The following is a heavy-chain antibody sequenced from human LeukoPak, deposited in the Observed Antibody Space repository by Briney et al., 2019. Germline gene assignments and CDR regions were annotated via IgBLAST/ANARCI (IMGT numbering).Heavy chain of an antibody. CDR1: GGSFSGDF. Sequence: SETLSLTCAVYGGSFSGDFWSWLRQSPGKGLEWIGYIYYSGSTNYNPSLKSRVTISVDTSKNQFSLKMTSVTAADTAVYYCARGRYGDSSSYDYWGQGTLVTVSS. J-gene: IGHJ4*02. CDR2: IYYSGST. V-gene: IGHV4-59*01. CDR3: ARGRYGDSSSYDY. D-gene: IGHD6-13*01.